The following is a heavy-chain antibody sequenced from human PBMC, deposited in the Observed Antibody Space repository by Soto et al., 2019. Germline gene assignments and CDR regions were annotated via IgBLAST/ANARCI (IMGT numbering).Heavy chain of an antibody. CDR2: ISYSGST. CDR1: GGSISSGNYY. D-gene: IGHD2-15*01. Sequence: QVQLQESGPGLVKPSQTLSLTYTVSGGSISSGNYYWSWIRQPPGKGLEWIGFISYSGSTYYSTSLKGRVTISVDTSKSQFSLNLSFVTAADTAVYYCATMGTPATGLYFFDYWGQGSLVTVSS. CDR3: ATMGTPATGLYFFDY. V-gene: IGHV4-30-4*01. J-gene: IGHJ4*02.